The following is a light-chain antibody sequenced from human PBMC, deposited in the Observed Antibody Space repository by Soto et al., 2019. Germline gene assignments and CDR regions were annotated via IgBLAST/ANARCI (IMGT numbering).Light chain of an antibody. V-gene: IGKV3-20*01. CDR2: GAS. Sequence: EIVLKQSPGTLSLSEGERATLSCRAGQSVRSNQLAWYQQKPGQAPRPLIYGASSRATGAPDRCSGSGSGKDFTITISRLETVGGALYFERVSRAASTFGGGTKVDIK. CDR1: QSVRSNQ. CDR3: RVSRAAST. J-gene: IGKJ4*02.